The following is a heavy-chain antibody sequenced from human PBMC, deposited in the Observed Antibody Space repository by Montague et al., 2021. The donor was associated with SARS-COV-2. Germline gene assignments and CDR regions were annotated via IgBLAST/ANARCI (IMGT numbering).Heavy chain of an antibody. D-gene: IGHD5-12*01. CDR3: YSGYDFGY. V-gene: IGHV3-21*01. J-gene: IGHJ4*02. Sequence: SLRLSCAASGFTFNSYSMKWVRQAPGKGLEWVSSISSSSTSIYYADSVKGRFTISRDNAKNSLYLQMNSLRAEDTAVYYCYSGYDFGYWGQGTLVTVSS. CDR1: GFTFNSYS. CDR2: ISSSSTSI.